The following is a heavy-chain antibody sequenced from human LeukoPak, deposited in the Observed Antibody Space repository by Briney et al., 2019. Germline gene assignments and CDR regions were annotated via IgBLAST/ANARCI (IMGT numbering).Heavy chain of an antibody. CDR1: GYTFTSYG. V-gene: IGHV1-18*01. Sequence: GASVKVSCKASGYTFTSYGISWVRQAPGQGLEWMGWISAYNGNTNYAQKLQGRVTMTTDTSTSTAYTELRSLRSDDTAVYYCARDLGRLVAGFGYWGQGTLVTVSS. CDR3: ARDLGRLVAGFGY. J-gene: IGHJ4*02. D-gene: IGHD6-19*01. CDR2: ISAYNGNT.